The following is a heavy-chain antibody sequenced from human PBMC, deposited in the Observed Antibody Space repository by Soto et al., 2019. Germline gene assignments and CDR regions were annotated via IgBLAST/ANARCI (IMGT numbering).Heavy chain of an antibody. J-gene: IGHJ6*02. V-gene: IGHV3-23*01. D-gene: IGHD3-10*01. CDR3: AKGGVLVRGWGDV. CDR1: GFTFSSYA. CDR2: ISGSGGST. Sequence: EVQLLESGGGLVQPGGSLRLYCAASGFTFSSYAMSWVRQAPGKGLEWVSAISGSGGSTYYADSVKGRFTISRDNSKNTLYLQMNSLRAEDTAVYYCAKGGVLVRGWGDVWGQGTTVTVSS.